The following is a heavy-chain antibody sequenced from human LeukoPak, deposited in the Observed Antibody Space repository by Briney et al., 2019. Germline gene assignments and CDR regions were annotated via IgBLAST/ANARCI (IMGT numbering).Heavy chain of an antibody. J-gene: IGHJ4*02. V-gene: IGHV4-4*07. CDR3: ASTYYDFWSGYSYLDY. D-gene: IGHD3-3*01. CDR2: IYTSGST. CDR1: GGSISSYY. Sequence: KPSETLSLTCTVSGGSISSYYWGWIRQPAGKGLEWIGRIYTSGSTNYNPSLKSRVTMSVDTSKNQFSLKLSSVTAADTAVYYCASTYYDFWSGYSYLDYWGQGTLVTVSS.